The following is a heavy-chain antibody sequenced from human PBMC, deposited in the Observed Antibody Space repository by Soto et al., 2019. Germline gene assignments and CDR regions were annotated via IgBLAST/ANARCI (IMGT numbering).Heavy chain of an antibody. V-gene: IGHV1-2*02. CDR1: GYTFTDHQ. CDR3: ARRHLGFYVKWSFEP. Sequence: GASVKVSCKASGYTFTDHQIHWLRRAPGHRLEWMGRIDPKSGDTTFAQTYQGRITVTRDTSSNTVYMEMTRVTSDDTAIYYCARRHLGFYVKWSFEPWGQGSLVTVSS. D-gene: IGHD1-26*01. J-gene: IGHJ5*02. CDR2: IDPKSGDT.